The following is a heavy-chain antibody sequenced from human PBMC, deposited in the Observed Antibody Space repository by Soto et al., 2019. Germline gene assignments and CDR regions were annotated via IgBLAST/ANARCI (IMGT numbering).Heavy chain of an antibody. CDR2: VSGYTGNT. D-gene: IGHD3-10*01. CDR3: ARFGSAPYYYYGVDV. J-gene: IGHJ6*02. Sequence: QVQLVQSETEVKKPGASVNVSCKASGYIFTNYDITWVRQAPGQGLEWMGWVSGYTGNTKYAQKFQDRVTMTTDTSTSTVYMELRSLRSDDTAVYYCARFGSAPYYYYGVDVWGQGTTVFVSS. V-gene: IGHV1-18*01. CDR1: GYIFTNYD.